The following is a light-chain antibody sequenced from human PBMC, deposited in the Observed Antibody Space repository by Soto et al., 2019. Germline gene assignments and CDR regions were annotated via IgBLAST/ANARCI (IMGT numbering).Light chain of an antibody. CDR2: GVS. J-gene: IGKJ2*01. CDR1: QSVSIN. Sequence: TVLTQSPGTLSVSPGERASLSCRASQSVSINLAWYQQKPGQAPRLLIYGVSSRATDIPDRFSGSGSGTDFTLTISRLEPEDFVVYYCQQYSSLPHTFGQGTKLEVK. V-gene: IGKV3-20*01. CDR3: QQYSSLPHT.